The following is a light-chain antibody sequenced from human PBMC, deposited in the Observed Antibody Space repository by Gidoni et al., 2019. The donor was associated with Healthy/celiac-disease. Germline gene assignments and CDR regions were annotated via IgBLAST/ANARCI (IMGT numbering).Light chain of an antibody. Sequence: EIVMKQSPATLSVSPGERATLSCRASQSVSSNLAWYQQKPGQAPRLLIYGASTRATGIPARFSGSGSGTEFNLTISSLQSEDFAVYYCQQYNNWPPYTFGQGTKLEIK. V-gene: IGKV3-15*01. CDR1: QSVSSN. CDR2: GAS. J-gene: IGKJ2*01. CDR3: QQYNNWPPYT.